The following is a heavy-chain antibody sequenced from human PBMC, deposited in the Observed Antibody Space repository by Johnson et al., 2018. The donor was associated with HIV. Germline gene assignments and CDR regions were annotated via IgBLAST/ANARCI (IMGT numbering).Heavy chain of an antibody. CDR1: GFTFSSYG. J-gene: IGHJ3*02. Sequence: VQLVESGGGVVQPGRSLRLSCAVSGFTFSSYGMHWVRQAPGKGLEWVAVISYDGSNKYYADSVKGRFTISRDNSKNTLHLQMNSLRAEDAAVYYCARDSGPSEFWSGYRLVVAFNIWGQGTMVTVSS. CDR2: ISYDGSNK. D-gene: IGHD3-3*01. CDR3: ARDSGPSEFWSGYRLVVAFNI. V-gene: IGHV3-30*03.